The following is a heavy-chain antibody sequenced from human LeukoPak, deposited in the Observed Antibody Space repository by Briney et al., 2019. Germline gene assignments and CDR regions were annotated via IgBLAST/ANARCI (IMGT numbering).Heavy chain of an antibody. CDR1: GGSISSYY. Sequence: KPSGTLSLTCTVSGGSISSYYWSWIRQPPGKGLEWVAYIYYSGNTNYNPSLKSRVTISVDTSKNQFSLKLSSVTAADTAVYYCARYVWGSYPTFEDYWGQGTLVTVSS. V-gene: IGHV4-59*01. CDR3: ARYVWGSYPTFEDY. D-gene: IGHD3-16*02. CDR2: IYYSGNT. J-gene: IGHJ4*02.